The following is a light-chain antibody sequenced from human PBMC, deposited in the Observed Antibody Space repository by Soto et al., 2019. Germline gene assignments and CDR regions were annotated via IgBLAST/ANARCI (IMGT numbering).Light chain of an antibody. Sequence: QSVLTQSSSASASLGSSVKLTCTLSSGHSSYIIAWHQQQPGKAPRYLMKLEGSGSYNKGSGVPDRFSGYSSGADRYLTIPNLQFEDEADYYCETWDSNTRVFGGGTKVTVL. CDR3: ETWDSNTRV. CDR1: SGHSSYI. J-gene: IGLJ3*02. CDR2: LEGSGSY. V-gene: IGLV4-60*02.